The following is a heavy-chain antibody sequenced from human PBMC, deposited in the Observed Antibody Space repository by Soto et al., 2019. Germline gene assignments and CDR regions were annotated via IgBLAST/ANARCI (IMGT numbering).Heavy chain of an antibody. CDR2: VDQDGGET. Sequence: GSLRLYFGACGFPFSSYWMSWVRQAPGKGPEWVAFVDQDGGETHYAYSVKGRFTVARDNAKSLGLLELETGRVEDTAIYICARTMLIRYFVNWGQGDQVSAS. CDR3: ARTMLIRYFVN. CDR1: GFPFSSYW. V-gene: IGHV3-7*03. J-gene: IGHJ4*02. D-gene: IGHD3-10*02.